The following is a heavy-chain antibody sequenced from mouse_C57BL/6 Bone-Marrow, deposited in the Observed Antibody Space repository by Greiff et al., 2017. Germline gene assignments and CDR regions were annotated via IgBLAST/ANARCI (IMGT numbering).Heavy chain of an antibody. J-gene: IGHJ1*03. Sequence: VQLQQSGPELVKPGASVKMSCKASGYTFTDYNMHWVKQSHGKSLEWIGYINPNNGGTSYNQKFKGKATLTVNKSSSTAYMELRSLTSEDSAVYYCARETYGSSYWYFDVWGTGTTVTVSS. CDR2: INPNNGGT. D-gene: IGHD1-1*01. CDR1: GYTFTDYN. V-gene: IGHV1-22*01. CDR3: ARETYGSSYWYFDV.